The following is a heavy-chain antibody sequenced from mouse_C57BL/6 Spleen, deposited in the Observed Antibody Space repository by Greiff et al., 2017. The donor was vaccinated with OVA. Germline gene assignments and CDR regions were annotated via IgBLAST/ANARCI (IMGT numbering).Heavy chain of an antibody. V-gene: IGHV1-82*01. Sequence: VQLQESGPELVKPGASVKISCKASGYAFSSSWMNWVKQRPGKGLEWIGRIYPGDGDTNYNGKFKGKATLTADKSSSTAYMQLSSLTSEDSAVYFCARLGRGLDYWGQGTTLTVSS. J-gene: IGHJ2*01. CDR3: ARLGRGLDY. CDR2: IYPGDGDT. CDR1: GYAFSSSW.